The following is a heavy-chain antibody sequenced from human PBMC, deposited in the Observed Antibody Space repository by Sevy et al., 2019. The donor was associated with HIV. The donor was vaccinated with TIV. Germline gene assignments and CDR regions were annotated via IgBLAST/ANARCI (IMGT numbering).Heavy chain of an antibody. V-gene: IGHV3-30-3*01. CDR3: ARERDRQALNV. CDR1: GFTFGSYA. CDR2: ISYDGSRK. Sequence: GGFLRLSCAASGFTFGSYAMHCVRQAPGKGLEWLAFISYDGSRKYYADSVKGRFTISRDNSKNTLFMQVNSLRADDTALYYCARERDRQALNVWGQGTQVTVSS. J-gene: IGHJ3*01.